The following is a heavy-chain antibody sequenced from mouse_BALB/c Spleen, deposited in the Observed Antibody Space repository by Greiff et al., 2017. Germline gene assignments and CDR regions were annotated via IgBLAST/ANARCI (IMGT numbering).Heavy chain of an antibody. V-gene: IGHV2-9*02. J-gene: IGHJ1*01. CDR2: IWAGGST. D-gene: IGHD1-1*01. CDR3: ARVGYGSSLWYFDV. Sequence: VQLQQSGPGLVAPSQSLSITCTVSGFSLTSYGVHWVRQPPGKGLEWLGVIWAGGSTNYNSALMSRLSISKDNSKSQVFLKMNSLQTDDTAMYYCARVGYGSSLWYFDVWGAGTTVTVSS. CDR1: GFSLTSYG.